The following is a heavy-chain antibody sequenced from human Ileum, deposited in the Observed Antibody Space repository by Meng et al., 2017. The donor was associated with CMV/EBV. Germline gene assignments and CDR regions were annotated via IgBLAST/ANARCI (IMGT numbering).Heavy chain of an antibody. V-gene: IGHV3-23*03. CDR1: GFYFGHYY. CDR2: IYSGGSNT. Sequence: GESLKISCAASGFYFGHYYMTWVRQAPGKGLEWVSVIYSGGSNTYYVDSVKGRFTISRDSSKNTLYLQMNSLRAEDTAVYYCAKLKSGYCSGGFCYFESWGQGALVTVSS. D-gene: IGHD2-15*01. J-gene: IGHJ4*02. CDR3: AKLKSGYCSGGFCYFES.